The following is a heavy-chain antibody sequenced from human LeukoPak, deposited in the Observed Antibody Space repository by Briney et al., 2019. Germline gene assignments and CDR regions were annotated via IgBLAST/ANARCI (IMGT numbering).Heavy chain of an antibody. Sequence: NASETLSLTCTVSGGSISSYYWSWIRQPPGKGLEWIGYIYYSGSTNYNPSLKSRVTISVDTSKNQFSLKLSSVTAADTAVYYCARGLTFFDYWGQGTLVTVSS. D-gene: IGHD3-16*01. J-gene: IGHJ4*02. V-gene: IGHV4-59*01. CDR3: ARGLTFFDY. CDR1: GGSISSYY. CDR2: IYYSGST.